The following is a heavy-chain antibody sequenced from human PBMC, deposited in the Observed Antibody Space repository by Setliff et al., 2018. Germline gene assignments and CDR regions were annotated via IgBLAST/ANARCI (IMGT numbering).Heavy chain of an antibody. J-gene: IGHJ4*02. V-gene: IGHV3-48*01. CDR1: GFIFSSYT. Sequence: GGSLRLSCVGSGFIFSSYTLNWVRQAPGKGLEWVSYISYSGNAIYYADSVKGRFTISRDDARNSLYLQMNSLRAEDTAVYYCATPTMSTDYWGQGDLVTVSS. D-gene: IGHD3-22*01. CDR3: ATPTMSTDY. CDR2: ISYSGNAI.